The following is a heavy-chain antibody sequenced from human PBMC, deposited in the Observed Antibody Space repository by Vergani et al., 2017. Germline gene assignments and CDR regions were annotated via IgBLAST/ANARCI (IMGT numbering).Heavy chain of an antibody. CDR2: INHSGST. V-gene: IGHV4-34*01. D-gene: IGHD3-3*01. Sequence: QVQLQESGPGLVKPSETLSLTCAVYGGSFSGYYWSWIRQPPGKGLEWIGEINHSGSTNYNPSLKSRVTISVDTSKNQFSLKLSSVTAADTAVYYCARGARVLRFLEWLLDAFDIWGQGTMVTVSS. CDR1: GGSFSGYY. J-gene: IGHJ3*02. CDR3: ARGARVLRFLEWLLDAFDI.